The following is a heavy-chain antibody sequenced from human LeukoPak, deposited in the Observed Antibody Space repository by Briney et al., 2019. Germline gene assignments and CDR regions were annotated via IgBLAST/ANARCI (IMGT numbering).Heavy chain of an antibody. Sequence: ASVKVSCKASGYTFTSYDINWVRQATGQGLEWMGWMNPNSGNTGYAQKFQGRVTMTRNTSISTAYMELSSLRSEDTAVYYCARTLRDGYNSDLGYWGQGTLVTVSS. CDR3: ARTLRDGYNSDLGY. J-gene: IGHJ4*02. CDR2: MNPNSGNT. CDR1: GYTFTSYD. D-gene: IGHD5-24*01. V-gene: IGHV1-8*01.